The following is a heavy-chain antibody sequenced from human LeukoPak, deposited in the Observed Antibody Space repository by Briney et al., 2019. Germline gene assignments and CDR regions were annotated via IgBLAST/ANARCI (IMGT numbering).Heavy chain of an antibody. J-gene: IGHJ4*02. V-gene: IGHV3-48*03. CDR2: ISSSGSIV. CDR1: GFTFSSYE. D-gene: IGHD3-16*01. Sequence: GGSLRLSCAASGFTFSSYEMNRVRQAPGKGLEWVSYISSSGSIVNYADSVKGRFTISRDNAKNSLYLQMNSLRDEDTAVYYCARGETARVDYWGQGILVTVSS. CDR3: ARGETARVDY.